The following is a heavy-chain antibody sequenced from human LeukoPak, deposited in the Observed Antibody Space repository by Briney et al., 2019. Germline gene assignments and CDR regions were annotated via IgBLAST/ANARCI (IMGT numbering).Heavy chain of an antibody. J-gene: IGHJ4*02. CDR2: ISSSGSTI. V-gene: IGHV3-48*03. CDR3: ARDRAPRTIFGVVIMFDY. CDR1: GFTFSSYE. D-gene: IGHD3-3*01. Sequence: PGGSLRLSCAASGFTFSSYEMNWVRQAPGKGLEWVSYISSSGSTICYADSVKGRFTISRDNAKNSLYLQMNSLRAEDTAVYYCARDRAPRTIFGVVIMFDYWGQGTLVTVSS.